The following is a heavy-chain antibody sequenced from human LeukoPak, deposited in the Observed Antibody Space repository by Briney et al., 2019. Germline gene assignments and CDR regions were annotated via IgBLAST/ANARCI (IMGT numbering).Heavy chain of an antibody. CDR1: GGSFSGYY. Sequence: SETLSLTCAVYGGSFSGYYWSWIRQPPGKGLEWIGEINHSGSTNYNPSLKSRVTISVDTSKNQFSLKLSSVTAADTAVYYCAREFDYEGVDPWGQGTLVTVSS. CDR3: AREFDYEGVDP. V-gene: IGHV4-34*01. CDR2: INHSGST. D-gene: IGHD4-17*01. J-gene: IGHJ5*02.